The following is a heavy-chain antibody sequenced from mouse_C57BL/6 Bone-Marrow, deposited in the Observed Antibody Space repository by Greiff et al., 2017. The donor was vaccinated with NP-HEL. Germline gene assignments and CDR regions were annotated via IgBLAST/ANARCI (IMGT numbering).Heavy chain of an antibody. V-gene: IGHV3-6*01. CDR1: GYSITSGYY. CDR2: IRYDGSN. D-gene: IGHD1-1*01. Sequence: EVQLQESGPGLVKPSPSLSLSCSATGYSITSGYYWNWIRQFPGNNLECMGYIRYDGSNNYNPSFKNRIPITRDTSNNQIVLKLNSVTTEDTATYYCARGTTVPHFDYWGQGTTLTVSS. J-gene: IGHJ2*01. CDR3: ARGTTVPHFDY.